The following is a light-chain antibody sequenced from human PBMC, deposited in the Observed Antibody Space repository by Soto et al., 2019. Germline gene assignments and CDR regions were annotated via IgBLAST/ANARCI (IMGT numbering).Light chain of an antibody. CDR2: DAS. CDR3: QHYNTYPWT. J-gene: IGKJ1*01. Sequence: IQMTQSPSTLSASVGDRVTITCRASQSISNWLAWYQQKPGKAPKFLIYDASSLESGVPSRFSGSGSGTIFTLTISSLQPDDFATYYCQHYNTYPWTSGQGAKVDIK. V-gene: IGKV1-5*01. CDR1: QSISNW.